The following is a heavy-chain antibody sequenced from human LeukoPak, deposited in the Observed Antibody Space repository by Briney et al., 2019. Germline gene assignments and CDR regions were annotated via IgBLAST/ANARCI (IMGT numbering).Heavy chain of an antibody. CDR2: ISWNSGSI. CDR3: AKAEKWELPFDY. CDR1: GFTFDDYA. D-gene: IGHD1-26*01. Sequence: GGSLRLSCAASGFTFDDYAMHWVRQAPGKGLEWVSGISWNSGSIVYGDSVKGRFTISRDNAKNSLYLQMNSLRAEDTALYYCAKAEKWELPFDYWGQGTLVTVSS. V-gene: IGHV3-9*01. J-gene: IGHJ4*02.